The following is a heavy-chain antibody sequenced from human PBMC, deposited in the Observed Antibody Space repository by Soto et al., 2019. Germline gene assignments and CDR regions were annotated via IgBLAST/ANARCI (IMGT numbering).Heavy chain of an antibody. D-gene: IGHD1-1*01. CDR2: IYYTGST. Sequence: PSETLSLTCTVSGGSISNYWWNWIRQSPGKGLEWMGNIYYTGSTKYNPSLQSRVTISVDMSKSQFSLRLSSVTAADTAIYYCARDRDWNDWFDPWGQGILVTAPQ. J-gene: IGHJ5*02. CDR3: ARDRDWNDWFDP. CDR1: GGSISNYW. V-gene: IGHV4-59*01.